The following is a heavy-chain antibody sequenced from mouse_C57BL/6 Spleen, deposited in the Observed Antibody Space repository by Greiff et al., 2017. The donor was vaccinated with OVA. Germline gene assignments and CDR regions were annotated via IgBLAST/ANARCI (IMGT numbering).Heavy chain of an antibody. Sequence: VQLQQSGPELVKPGASVKISCKASGYTFTDYYMNWVKQSHGQSLEWIGDINPNHGGTSSNQKFKGKATLTVDKSSSTAYMELRSLTSEDSAVYYCARSFITTVVAPYCDVWGTGTTVTVSA. V-gene: IGHV1-26*01. D-gene: IGHD1-1*01. CDR2: INPNHGGT. J-gene: IGHJ1*03. CDR1: GYTFTDYY. CDR3: ARSFITTVVAPYCDV.